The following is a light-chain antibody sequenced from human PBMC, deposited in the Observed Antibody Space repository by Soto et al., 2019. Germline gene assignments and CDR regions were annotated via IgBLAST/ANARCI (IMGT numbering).Light chain of an antibody. CDR3: ATWDDSLNVLYV. CDR2: TNN. CDR1: NSNIGSNT. Sequence: QPVLTQPPSASGTPGQRVTISCSGSNSNIGSNTVNWYQQSPGAAPKLLIYTNNLRPSGVPDRFSGSKSGTSASLSISGLQSEDEADYYCATWDDSLNVLYVFGTGTKVTVL. V-gene: IGLV1-44*01. J-gene: IGLJ1*01.